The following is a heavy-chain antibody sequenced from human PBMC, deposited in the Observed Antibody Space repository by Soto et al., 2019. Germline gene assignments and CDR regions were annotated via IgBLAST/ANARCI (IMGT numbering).Heavy chain of an antibody. CDR3: AKDRSRSYGSGYPLGYFDS. V-gene: IGHV3-53*01. D-gene: IGHD3-22*01. J-gene: IGHJ4*02. CDR1: GFSVNDNY. Sequence: PGGSLRLSCTASGFSVNDNYMAWVRQAPGKSPEWVAVIFTRGTAHYADSVTGRFTFSRDNSKRTLNLQMNSLRVEDTAVYYCAKDRSRSYGSGYPLGYFDSWGQGTLVTVSS. CDR2: IFTRGTA.